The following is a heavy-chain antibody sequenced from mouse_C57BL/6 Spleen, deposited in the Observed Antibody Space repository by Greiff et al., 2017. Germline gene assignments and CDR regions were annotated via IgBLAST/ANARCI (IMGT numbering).Heavy chain of an antibody. J-gene: IGHJ4*01. Sequence: QVQLQQSGPELVKPGASVKISCKASGYAFSSSWMNWVKQRPGKGLEWIGRIYPGDGDTNYNGKFKGKATLTADKSSSTAYMQLSSLTSEDSAVYFCARFPYYSNYDDAMDYWGQGTSVTVSS. V-gene: IGHV1-82*01. D-gene: IGHD2-5*01. CDR2: IYPGDGDT. CDR3: ARFPYYSNYDDAMDY. CDR1: GYAFSSSW.